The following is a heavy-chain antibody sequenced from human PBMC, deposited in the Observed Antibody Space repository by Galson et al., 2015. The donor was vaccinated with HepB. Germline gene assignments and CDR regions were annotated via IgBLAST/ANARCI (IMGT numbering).Heavy chain of an antibody. J-gene: IGHJ4*02. CDR2: ISSRSSYI. CDR3: ATVEILVVRGGLRTRSYFDY. CDR1: GITFNTYS. Sequence: SLRLSCAASGITFNTYSMNWVRQAPGKGLEWVSSISSRSSYIYYADSAKGRFTISRDNARNSLYLQMNSLRAEDTAVYHCATVEILVVRGGLRTRSYFDYWGRGTLVTVSS. V-gene: IGHV3-21*01. D-gene: IGHD3-10*01.